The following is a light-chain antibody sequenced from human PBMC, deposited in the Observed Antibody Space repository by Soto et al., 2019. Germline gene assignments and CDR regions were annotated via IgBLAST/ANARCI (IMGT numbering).Light chain of an antibody. CDR2: DAS. CDR1: HRVSSNY. Sequence: EIVLTQSPGTLSLSPGARAPLSCRASHRVSSNYLAWSQQKPGQAPRLLIYDASSRATGIPDRFSGSASGTDFTLTISRLEPEDFAVYYCQLYGTSPKPFGQGTKVDIK. V-gene: IGKV3-20*01. J-gene: IGKJ1*01. CDR3: QLYGTSPKP.